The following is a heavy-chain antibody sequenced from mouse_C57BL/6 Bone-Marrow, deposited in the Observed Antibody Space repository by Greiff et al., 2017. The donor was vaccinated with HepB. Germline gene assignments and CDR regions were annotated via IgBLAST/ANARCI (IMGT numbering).Heavy chain of an antibody. D-gene: IGHD1-1*01. CDR3: ARWTTVVASEGYFDV. CDR2: ILPGSGST. CDR1: GYTFTGYW. V-gene: IGHV1-9*01. J-gene: IGHJ1*03. Sequence: VQLQQSGPELVKPGASVKISCKASGYTFTGYWIEWVKQRPGHGLEWIGEILPGSGSTNYNEKFKGKATFTADTSSNTAYMQLSSLTTEDSAIYYCARWTTVVASEGYFDVWGTGTTVTVSS.